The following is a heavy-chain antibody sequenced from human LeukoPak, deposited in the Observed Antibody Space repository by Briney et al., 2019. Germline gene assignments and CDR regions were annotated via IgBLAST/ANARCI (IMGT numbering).Heavy chain of an antibody. CDR1: GGTFSSYA. CDR2: IIPIFGTA. Sequence: SVKVSCKASGGTFSSYAISWVRQAPGQGLEWMGGIIPIFGTANYAQKFQGRVTITTDESTSTAYMELSSLRSEDTAVYYCARHYGDFTIFDYWGQGTLVTVSS. D-gene: IGHD4-17*01. CDR3: ARHYGDFTIFDY. J-gene: IGHJ4*02. V-gene: IGHV1-69*05.